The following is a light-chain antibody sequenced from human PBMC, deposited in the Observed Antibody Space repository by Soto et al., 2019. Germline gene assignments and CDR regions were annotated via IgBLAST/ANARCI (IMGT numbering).Light chain of an antibody. J-gene: IGKJ4*01. CDR3: QKYNNGGPLT. V-gene: IGKV3-20*01. CDR1: QTVSSSY. CDR2: GAS. Sequence: EIVLTQSPGTLSLSPGERATLSCRASQTVSSSYLAWYQQKPGQAPRLLIYGASTRATGIPGRFSGSASGTDFTLTISRLEPEDFATYYCQKYNNGGPLTFGGGTKVEIK.